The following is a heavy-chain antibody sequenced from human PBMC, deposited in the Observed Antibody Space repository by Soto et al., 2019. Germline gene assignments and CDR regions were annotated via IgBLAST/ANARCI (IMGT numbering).Heavy chain of an antibody. Sequence: SVKVSCKASGGTFSSYAISWVRQAPGQGLEWMGGIIPIFGTANYAQKFQGRVTITADKSTSTAYMELSSLRSEDTAVYYCARPNSGSYPHSYYFDYWGQGTLVTVSS. CDR3: ARPNSGSYPHSYYFDY. J-gene: IGHJ4*02. V-gene: IGHV1-69*06. CDR1: GGTFSSYA. D-gene: IGHD1-26*01. CDR2: IIPIFGTA.